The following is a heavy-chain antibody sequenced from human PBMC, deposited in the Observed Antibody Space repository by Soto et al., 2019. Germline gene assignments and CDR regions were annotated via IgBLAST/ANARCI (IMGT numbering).Heavy chain of an antibody. Sequence: PGGSLRLSCVASGFTFSSYAVSWVRQAPGKGLEWVSAISGSGGSTYYADSVKGRFTISRDNSKNTLYLQMNSLRTEDTAVYYCARPQNGDYYDFWSGYYTPYYGMDVWGQGTTVTVSS. V-gene: IGHV3-23*01. D-gene: IGHD3-3*01. CDR1: GFTFSSYA. J-gene: IGHJ6*02. CDR3: ARPQNGDYYDFWSGYYTPYYGMDV. CDR2: ISGSGGST.